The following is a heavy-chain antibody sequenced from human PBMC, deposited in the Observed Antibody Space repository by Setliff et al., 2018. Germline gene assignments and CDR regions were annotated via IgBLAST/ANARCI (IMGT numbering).Heavy chain of an antibody. V-gene: IGHV3-48*03. Sequence: HPGGSLRLSCAASGFTFNTYAMSWVRQPPGKGLEWISYISGSGSTIYYADSVKGRFTISKDNAKNSLYLQMNNLRAEDTALYFCARDASGSYGTEYFQHWGQGTLVTVSS. D-gene: IGHD1-26*01. CDR1: GFTFNTYA. CDR3: ARDASGSYGTEYFQH. J-gene: IGHJ1*01. CDR2: ISGSGSTI.